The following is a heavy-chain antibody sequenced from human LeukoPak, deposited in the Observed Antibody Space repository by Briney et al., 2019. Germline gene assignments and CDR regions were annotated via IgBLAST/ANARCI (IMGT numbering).Heavy chain of an antibody. V-gene: IGHV4-38-2*02. CDR2: IYHSGST. D-gene: IGHD6-13*01. J-gene: IGHJ6*02. CDR3: ARDQVYSSSWYLSYYGMDV. CDR1: GGSISSGYY. Sequence: PSETLSLTCAVSGGSISSGYYWGWVRQPPGKGLEWIGSIYHSGSTYYNPSLKSRVTISVDTSKNQFSLKLSSVTAADTAVYYCARDQVYSSSWYLSYYGMDVWGQGTTVTVSS.